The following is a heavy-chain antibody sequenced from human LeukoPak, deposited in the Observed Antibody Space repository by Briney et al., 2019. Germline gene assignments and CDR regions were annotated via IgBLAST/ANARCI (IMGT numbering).Heavy chain of an antibody. J-gene: IGHJ4*02. V-gene: IGHV3-21*01. CDR1: RFTFSTYT. CDR3: ARDLDFNYFDY. CDR2: ISSSSSYI. Sequence: GGSLRLSCAASRFTFSTYTLNWVSQAPGKGLEWVSSISSSSSYIYYADSVKGRFTISRDNAKNSLYLQMNSLRAEDTAVYYCARDLDFNYFDYWGQGTLVTVSS.